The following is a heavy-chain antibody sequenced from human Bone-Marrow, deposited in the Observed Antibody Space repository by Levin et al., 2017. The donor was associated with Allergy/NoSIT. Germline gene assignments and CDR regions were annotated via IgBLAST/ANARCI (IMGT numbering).Heavy chain of an antibody. Sequence: SETLSLTCTVSGDSVTSGPYNWNWIRQSPGKGLEWIAYIHGSGDTNYNPSLKSRVTISLDTPKNQFSLKVTSVTAADTALYYCARDYFGSERSWVAFDSWGQGTMVTVSS. J-gene: IGHJ3*02. D-gene: IGHD3-10*01. V-gene: IGHV4-61*01. CDR3: ARDYFGSERSWVAFDS. CDR2: IHGSGDT. CDR1: GDSVTSGPYN.